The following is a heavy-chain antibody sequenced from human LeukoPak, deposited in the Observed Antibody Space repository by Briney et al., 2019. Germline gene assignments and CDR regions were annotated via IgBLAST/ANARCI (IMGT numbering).Heavy chain of an antibody. CDR2: ISYDGSNK. CDR3: ARDRGRNSFDY. J-gene: IGHJ4*02. D-gene: IGHD1-14*01. Sequence: PGGSLRLSCAASGFTFSSYAMHWVRQAPGKGLEWVAVISYDGSNKYYADSVKGRFTISRDNSKNSLYLQLTSLRAEDTALYYCARDRGRNSFDYWGQGTLVSVSS. CDR1: GFTFSSYA. V-gene: IGHV3-30*04.